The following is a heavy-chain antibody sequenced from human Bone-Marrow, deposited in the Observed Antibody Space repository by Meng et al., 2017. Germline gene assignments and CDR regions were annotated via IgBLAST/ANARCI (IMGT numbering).Heavy chain of an antibody. J-gene: IGHJ6*02. CDR2: INPKSGDT. D-gene: IGHD6-13*01. CDR3: AGYTKRANRYHYRVDF. Sequence: ASVKVSCKPSGYNFPDYYIHCVRRAPGQGLEWMGRINPKSGDTHYEQKFQARVTMTGDTSISTTYMELSRLGSDDTAVYYCAGYTKRANRYHYRVDFWGPGTTVTVSS. V-gene: IGHV1-2*06. CDR1: GYNFPDYY.